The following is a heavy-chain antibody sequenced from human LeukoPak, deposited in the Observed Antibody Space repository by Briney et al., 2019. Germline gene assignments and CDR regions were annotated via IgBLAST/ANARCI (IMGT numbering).Heavy chain of an antibody. CDR3: TTRSPYIVVVPAAITDAFDI. J-gene: IGHJ3*02. CDR2: IKSKTDGGTT. V-gene: IGHV3-15*01. Sequence: PGGSLRLSCAASGFTFSNAWMSWVRQAPGKGLEWVGRIKSKTDGGTTDYAAPVKGRFTISRDDSKNTLYLQMNSLKTEDTAVYYCTTRSPYIVVVPAAITDAFDIWGQGTMVTVSS. D-gene: IGHD2-2*02. CDR1: GFTFSNAW.